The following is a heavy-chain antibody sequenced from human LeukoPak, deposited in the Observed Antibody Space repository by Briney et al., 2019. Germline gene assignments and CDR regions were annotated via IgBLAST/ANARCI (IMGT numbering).Heavy chain of an antibody. Sequence: GGSLRLSCAASGFTFSDYYMSWIRQAPGKGLEWVSDISSSGSTIYYADSVKGRFTISRDNAKNSLYLQMNSLRAEDTAVYYCARDQVDPLAYYDSSGYYFLGFDYWGQGTLVTVSS. CDR2: ISSSGSTI. CDR3: ARDQVDPLAYYDSSGYYFLGFDY. CDR1: GFTFSDYY. V-gene: IGHV3-11*04. D-gene: IGHD3-22*01. J-gene: IGHJ4*02.